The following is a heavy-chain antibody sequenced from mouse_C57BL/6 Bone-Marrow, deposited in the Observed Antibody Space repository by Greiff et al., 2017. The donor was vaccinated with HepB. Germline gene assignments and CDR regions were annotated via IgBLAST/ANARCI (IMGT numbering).Heavy chain of an antibody. J-gene: IGHJ3*01. Sequence: EVQLQQSGPVLVKPGASVKMSCKASGYTFTDYYMNWVKQSHGKSLEWIGVINPYNGGTSYNQKFKGKATLTVDKSSSTAYMELNSLTSEDSAVYYCARFELGQTYWGQGTLVTVSA. CDR1: GYTFTDYY. V-gene: IGHV1-19*01. CDR2: INPYNGGT. CDR3: ARFELGQTY. D-gene: IGHD4-1*01.